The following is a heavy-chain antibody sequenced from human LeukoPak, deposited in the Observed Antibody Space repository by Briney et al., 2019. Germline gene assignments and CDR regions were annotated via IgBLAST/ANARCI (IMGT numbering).Heavy chain of an antibody. Sequence: GSLRLSCAASGFTFSSYAMSWIRQPPGKGLEWIGEINHSGSTNYNPSLKSRVTISVDTSKNQFSLKLSSVTAADTAVYYCARGESHGDYGEYYFDYWGQGTLVTVSS. J-gene: IGHJ4*02. CDR3: ARGESHGDYGEYYFDY. CDR1: GFTFSSYA. D-gene: IGHD4-17*01. CDR2: INHSGST. V-gene: IGHV4-34*01.